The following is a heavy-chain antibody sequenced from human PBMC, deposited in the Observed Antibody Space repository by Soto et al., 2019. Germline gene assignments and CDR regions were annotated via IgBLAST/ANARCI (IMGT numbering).Heavy chain of an antibody. CDR1: GFTFSSYS. CDR2: ISSGSDYI. Sequence: EVQLVESGGGLVKPGGSLRLSCAASGFTFSSYSMNWVRQAPGKGLEWVSSISSGSDYIFYADSGKGRFTISRDNAKNSLFLQMNSLTAEDPAVYYCARSPVGDAFNVWGQGTVVTVSS. V-gene: IGHV3-21*01. CDR3: ARSPVGDAFNV. J-gene: IGHJ3*01.